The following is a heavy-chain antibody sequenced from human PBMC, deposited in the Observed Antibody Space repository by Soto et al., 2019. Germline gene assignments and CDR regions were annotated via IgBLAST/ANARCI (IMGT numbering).Heavy chain of an antibody. J-gene: IGHJ4*02. V-gene: IGHV3-43*01. D-gene: IGHD2-15*01. CDR3: AKDRSCGKYCSGGSCYSFLTPHFDY. Sequence: GGSLRLSCAASGFTFDDYTMHWVRQAPGKGLEWVSLISWDGGSTYYADSVKGRFTISRDNSKNSLYLQMNSLRTEDTALYYCAKDRSCGKYCSGGSCYSFLTPHFDYWGQGTLVTVSS. CDR1: GFTFDDYT. CDR2: ISWDGGST.